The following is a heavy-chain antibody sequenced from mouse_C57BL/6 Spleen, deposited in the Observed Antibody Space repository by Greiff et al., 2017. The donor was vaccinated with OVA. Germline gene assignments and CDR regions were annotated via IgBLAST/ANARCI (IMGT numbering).Heavy chain of an antibody. CDR2: ISGGGGNT. CDR1: GFTFSSYT. V-gene: IGHV5-9*01. Sequence: EVQLQESGGGLVKPGGSLKLSCAASGFTFSSYTMSWVRQTPEKRLEWVATISGGGGNTYYPDSVKGRFTISRDNAKNTLYLQMSSLRSEDTALYYCARHMVTTRGFDYWGQGTTLTVSS. J-gene: IGHJ2*01. CDR3: ARHMVTTRGFDY. D-gene: IGHD2-2*01.